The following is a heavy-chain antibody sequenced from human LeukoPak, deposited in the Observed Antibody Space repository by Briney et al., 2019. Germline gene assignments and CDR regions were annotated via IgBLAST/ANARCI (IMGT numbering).Heavy chain of an antibody. V-gene: IGHV4-34*09. D-gene: IGHD6-13*01. CDR2: IYYSGST. Sequence: SETLSLTCAVYGGSFSGYYWSWIRQPPGKGLEWIGYIYYSGSTYYNPSLKSRVTISVDTSKNQFSLKLSSVTAADTAVYYCARAEGIAAAVVGYWGQGTLVTVSS. J-gene: IGHJ4*02. CDR3: ARAEGIAAAVVGY. CDR1: GGSFSGYY.